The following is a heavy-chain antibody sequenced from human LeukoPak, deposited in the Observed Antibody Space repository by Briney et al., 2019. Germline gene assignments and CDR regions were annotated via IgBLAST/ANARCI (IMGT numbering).Heavy chain of an antibody. V-gene: IGHV3-23*01. CDR1: GFTFSIYA. J-gene: IGHJ4*02. D-gene: IGHD3-22*01. CDR3: AKGRYDSSGYFYFDS. CDR2: ISGGGGST. Sequence: GGSLRLSCAASGFTFSIYAMSWVRQAPGKGLEWVSASVISGGGGSTYYADSVKGRFTISRDNSKNALFLQMNSLRADDTVVYYCAKGRYDSSGYFYFDSWGQGTLVTVSS.